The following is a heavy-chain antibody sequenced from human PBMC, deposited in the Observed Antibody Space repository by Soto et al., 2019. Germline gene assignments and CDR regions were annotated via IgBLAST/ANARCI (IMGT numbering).Heavy chain of an antibody. V-gene: IGHV3-11*06. J-gene: IGHJ4*02. CDR1: GFTFSDYY. CDR2: ISSSSSYT. D-gene: IGHD5-18*01. Sequence: GGSLRLSCAASGFTFSDYYMSWIRQAPGKGLEWVSYISSSSSYTNYADSVKGRFTISRDNAKNSLYLQMNSLRAEDTAVYYCARSGTAMALDYWGQGTLVTVSS. CDR3: ARSGTAMALDY.